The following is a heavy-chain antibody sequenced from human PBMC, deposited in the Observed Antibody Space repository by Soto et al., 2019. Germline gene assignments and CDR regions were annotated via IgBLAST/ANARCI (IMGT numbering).Heavy chain of an antibody. CDR3: ARTTHSSGWYWDLY. CDR2: ISSSGSTI. V-gene: IGHV3-48*03. Sequence: EVQLVESGGGLVQPGGSLRLSCAASGFTFSSYEMNWVRQAPGKGLEWVSYISSSGSTIYYADSVKGRFTISRDNAKNSLDLQMNSLRAEDTAVYYCARTTHSSGWYWDLYRGHGPLVTVSS. J-gene: IGHJ4*01. D-gene: IGHD6-19*01. CDR1: GFTFSSYE.